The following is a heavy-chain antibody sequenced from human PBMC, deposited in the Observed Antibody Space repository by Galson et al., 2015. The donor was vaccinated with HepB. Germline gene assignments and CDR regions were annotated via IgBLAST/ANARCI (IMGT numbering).Heavy chain of an antibody. CDR1: GYTFTSYG. V-gene: IGHV1-18*04. CDR3: ARDYSVVTAYSGAFDI. CDR2: ISAYNGNT. J-gene: IGHJ3*02. D-gene: IGHD2-21*02. Sequence: SVKVSCKASGYTFTSYGISWVRQAPGQGLEWMGWISAYNGNTNYAQKLQGRVTMTTDTSTSTAYMELRSLRSDDTAVYYCARDYSVVTAYSGAFDIWGQGTMVTVSS.